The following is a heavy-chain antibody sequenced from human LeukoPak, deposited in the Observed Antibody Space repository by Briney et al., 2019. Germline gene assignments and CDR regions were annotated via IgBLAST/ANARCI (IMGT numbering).Heavy chain of an antibody. V-gene: IGHV3-33*01. Sequence: PGRSQRLSCAASGFTFNSCGMHWVRQAPGKGLEWVAVIWYDGSNKYYADSVKGRFTISRDNSKNTLYLQMNSLRAEDTAVYYCARGDLYGDYVILNWGQGTLVTVSS. CDR3: ARGDLYGDYVILN. CDR1: GFTFNSCG. D-gene: IGHD4-17*01. J-gene: IGHJ4*02. CDR2: IWYDGSNK.